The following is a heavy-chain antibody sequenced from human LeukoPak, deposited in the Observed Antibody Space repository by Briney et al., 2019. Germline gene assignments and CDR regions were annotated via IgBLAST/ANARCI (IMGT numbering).Heavy chain of an antibody. J-gene: IGHJ4*02. V-gene: IGHV3-74*01. CDR1: EFTFSNYW. Sequence: SGGSLRLSCAASEFTFSNYWMHWVRQAPGKGLGWVSRINGDGSSTSYADSVKGRFTISRDNAKNTLYLQMDSLRAEDTAVYYCARDPYGSGRYWGQGTRVTVSS. CDR2: INGDGSST. CDR3: ARDPYGSGRY. D-gene: IGHD3-10*01.